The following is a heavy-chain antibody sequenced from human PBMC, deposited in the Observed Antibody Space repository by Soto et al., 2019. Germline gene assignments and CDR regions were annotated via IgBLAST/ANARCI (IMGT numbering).Heavy chain of an antibody. D-gene: IGHD5-12*01. CDR1: GFTFSSYA. V-gene: IGHV3-30-3*01. CDR3: ARDPRWLQSPLDY. J-gene: IGHJ4*02. Sequence: QVQLVESGGGVVQPGRSLRLSCAASGFTFSSYAMHWVRQAPGKGLEWVAVISYDGSNKYYADSVKGRFTISRDNSKNTLYLQMNSLRAEDTAVYYCARDPRWLQSPLDYCGQGTLVTVSS. CDR2: ISYDGSNK.